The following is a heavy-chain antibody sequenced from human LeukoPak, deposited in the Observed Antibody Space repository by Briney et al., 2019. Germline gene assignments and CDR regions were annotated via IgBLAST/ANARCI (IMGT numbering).Heavy chain of an antibody. V-gene: IGHV4-39*01. CDR1: GGSISSSSYY. CDR3: ARHYSYYDFWSGKLDYYYYYMDV. J-gene: IGHJ6*03. D-gene: IGHD3-3*01. Sequence: SETLSLTSTVSGGSISSSSYYWGWIRQPPGKGLEWIGSIYYSGSTYYNPSLKSRVTISVDTSKNQFSLKLSSVTAADTAVYYCARHYSYYDFWSGKLDYYYYYMDVWGKRTTVTVSS. CDR2: IYYSGST.